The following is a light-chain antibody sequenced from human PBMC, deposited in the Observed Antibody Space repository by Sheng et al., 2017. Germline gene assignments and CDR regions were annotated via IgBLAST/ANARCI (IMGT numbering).Light chain of an antibody. V-gene: IGKV4-1*01. J-gene: IGKJ4*01. CDR2: WAS. CDR1: QSVLHRASNKNY. CDR3: HQYLSSPLT. Sequence: DIVMTQSPDSLAVSLGERATINCKSSQSVLHRASNKNYLAWYQQKPGQPPKLLFYWASTRESGVPDRFSGSGSGTDFTLSISSLQAEDVAVYYCHQYLSSPLTFGGGTKVEIK.